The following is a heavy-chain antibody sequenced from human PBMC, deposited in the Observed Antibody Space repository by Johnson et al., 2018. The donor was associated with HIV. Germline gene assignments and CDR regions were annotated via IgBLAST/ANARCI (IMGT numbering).Heavy chain of an antibody. CDR2: TNSDGSTT. CDR1: GFTFSIYA. V-gene: IGHV3-74*01. J-gene: IGHJ3*02. Sequence: VQLVESGGGLVQPGGSLRLSCAASGFTFSIYAMSWVRQAPGKGLEWVSRTNSDGSTTNYADSVKGRFTISRDKAKNTVHLQMNSLSAEDTAVYYCAREWGGITFGGVIPRNAVDIWGQGTMVTVSS. D-gene: IGHD3-16*01. CDR3: AREWGGITFGGVIPRNAVDI.